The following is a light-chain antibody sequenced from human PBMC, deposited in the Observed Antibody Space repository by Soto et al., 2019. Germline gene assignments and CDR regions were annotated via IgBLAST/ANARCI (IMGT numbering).Light chain of an antibody. CDR3: QQYYSSPDT. V-gene: IGKV4-1*01. CDR1: QSIFYSSNNKNY. J-gene: IGKJ2*01. Sequence: DIVLTQFPDSLAVSLGERATIHCKSSQSIFYSSNNKNYLAWYQHKAGQPPKLLIFWASTREYGVPARFSGSGSGTDFTLTITNVQAEDVATYYCQQYYSSPDTFGQGTKLDI. CDR2: WAS.